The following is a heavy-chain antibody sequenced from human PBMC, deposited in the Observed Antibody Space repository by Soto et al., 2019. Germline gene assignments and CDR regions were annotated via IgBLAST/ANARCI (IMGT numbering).Heavy chain of an antibody. D-gene: IGHD2-2*02. CDR3: ASTLGYTFDY. V-gene: IGHV3-30*04. CDR2: ISYDGTKK. CDR1: GFMFNSYV. Sequence: GGSLRLSCAASGFMFNSYVMHWVRRAPGKGLEWVGFISYDGTKKDYADSVKGRFTISRDNSKNTLYLQMNSLRAEDTAVYYCASTLGYTFDYWGQGTLVTVSS. J-gene: IGHJ4*02.